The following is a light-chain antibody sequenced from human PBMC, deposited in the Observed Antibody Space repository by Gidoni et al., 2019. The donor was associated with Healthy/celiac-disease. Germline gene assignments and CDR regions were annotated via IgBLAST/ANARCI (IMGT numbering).Light chain of an antibody. V-gene: IGKV3-15*01. CDR3: QKYNNRPRT. CDR1: QSVSSN. CDR2: GAS. J-gene: IGKJ1*01. Sequence: EIVMTQSPATLSVSPVERATLSCRASQSVSSNLAWYQQKPCQAPRLLIYGASTRDTGIPARFSGSGSGTEFTLTISSLQSEGFAIYYWQKYNNRPRTFGQGTKVEIK.